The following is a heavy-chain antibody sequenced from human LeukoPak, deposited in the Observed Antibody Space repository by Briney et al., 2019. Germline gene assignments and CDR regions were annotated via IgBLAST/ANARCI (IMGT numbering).Heavy chain of an antibody. D-gene: IGHD3-22*01. CDR3: ATRWQSSGYYYGGEGAFDI. CDR2: FDPEDCET. J-gene: IGHJ3*02. CDR1: GYTLTELS. V-gene: IGHV1-24*01. Sequence: ASVKVSCKVSGYTLTELSMHWVRQAPGKGLEWMGGFDPEDCETIYAQKFQGRVTMTEDTSTDTAYMELSRLRPEDTAVYYCATRWQSSGYYYGGEGAFDIWGQGTMVTVSS.